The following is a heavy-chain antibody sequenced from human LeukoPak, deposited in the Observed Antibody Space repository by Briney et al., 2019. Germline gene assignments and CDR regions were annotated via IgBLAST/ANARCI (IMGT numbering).Heavy chain of an antibody. J-gene: IGHJ4*02. Sequence: SETLSLTCTVSGGSISSSSYYWSWIRQPPGKGLEWIGEINHSGSTNYNPSLKSRVTISVDTSKNQFSLKLSSVTAADTAVYYCARGEGSGSYFFDYWGQGTLVTVSS. D-gene: IGHD3-10*01. CDR2: INHSGST. CDR3: ARGEGSGSYFFDY. CDR1: GGSISSSSYY. V-gene: IGHV4-39*07.